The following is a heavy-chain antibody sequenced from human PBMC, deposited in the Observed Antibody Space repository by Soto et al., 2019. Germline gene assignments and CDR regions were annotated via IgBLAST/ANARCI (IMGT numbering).Heavy chain of an antibody. CDR3: ASSEGELPHYYYGMDV. CDR1: GGSISSSNW. J-gene: IGHJ6*02. D-gene: IGHD1-26*01. CDR2: IYHSGST. V-gene: IGHV4-4*02. Sequence: QVQLQESGPGLVKPSGTLSLTCAVSGGSISSSNWWSWVRQPPGKGLEWIGEIYHSGSTNYNPSLKSRATIAVDTSTNQSSLKLSSVTAADTAVYYCASSEGELPHYYYGMDVWGQGTTVTVSS.